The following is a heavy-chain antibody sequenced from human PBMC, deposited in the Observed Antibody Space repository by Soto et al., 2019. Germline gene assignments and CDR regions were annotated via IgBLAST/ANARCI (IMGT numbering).Heavy chain of an antibody. J-gene: IGHJ6*03. CDR3: SRSEVGDYMDV. V-gene: IGHV1-8*01. D-gene: IGHD3-3*01. Sequence: QAQLEQSGAEVKEPGASVKVSCKASENTFTNYDIIWVRQAPGQGLEWMGWLNPNNGNTGYAPKCRGRVTMTRDPTKRTAFIEMSSLRAEDTAVFYCSRSEVGDYMDVWGKGATVTVSS. CDR2: LNPNNGNT. CDR1: ENTFTNYD.